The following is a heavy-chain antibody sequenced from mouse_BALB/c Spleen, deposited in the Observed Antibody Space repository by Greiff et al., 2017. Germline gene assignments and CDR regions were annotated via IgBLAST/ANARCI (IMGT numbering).Heavy chain of an antibody. V-gene: IGHV5-17*02. CDR2: ISSGSSTI. Sequence: EVQLQQSGGGLVQPGGSRKLSCAASGFTFSSFGMHWVRQAPEKGLEWVAYISSGSSTIYYADTVKGRFTISRDNPKNTLFLQMTSLRSEDTAMYYCARPGGFYYAMDYWGQGTSVTVSS. CDR1: GFTFSSFG. J-gene: IGHJ4*01. CDR3: ARPGGFYYAMDY. D-gene: IGHD1-2*01.